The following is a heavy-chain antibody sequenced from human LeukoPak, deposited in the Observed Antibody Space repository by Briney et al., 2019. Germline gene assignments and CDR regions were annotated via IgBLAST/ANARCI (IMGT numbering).Heavy chain of an antibody. D-gene: IGHD5-18*01. J-gene: IGHJ6*03. V-gene: IGHV3-43D*03. Sequence: PGGSLRLSCAASGFSFSSYAIHWVRQAPGKGLEWVSLISWDGGSTYYADSVKGRFTISRDNSKNSLYLQMNSLRAEDTALYYCAKGSEDTAMVRDYYYMDVWGKGTTVTVSS. CDR2: ISWDGGST. CDR1: GFSFSSYA. CDR3: AKGSEDTAMVRDYYYMDV.